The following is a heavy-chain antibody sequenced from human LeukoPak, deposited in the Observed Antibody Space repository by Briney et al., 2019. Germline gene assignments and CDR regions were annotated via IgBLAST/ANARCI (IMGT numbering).Heavy chain of an antibody. CDR1: GYSISSGYY. V-gene: IGHV4-38-2*01. CDR3: ARYGSGFDDS. D-gene: IGHD3-10*01. Sequence: SETLSLTCAVSGYSISSGYYWGWIRQPPGKGLEWIGSIHHSGNTHNNSSLKSRVTMSVDTSKNQFSLRLSFVTATDTAVYYCARYGSGFDDSWGQGTLVTVSS. J-gene: IGHJ4*02. CDR2: IHHSGNT.